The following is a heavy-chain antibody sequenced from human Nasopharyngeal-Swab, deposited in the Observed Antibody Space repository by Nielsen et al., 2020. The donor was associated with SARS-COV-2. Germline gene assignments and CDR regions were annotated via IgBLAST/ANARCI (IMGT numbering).Heavy chain of an antibody. CDR1: GYSISSGYY. J-gene: IGHJ3*02. D-gene: IGHD3-22*01. CDR2: MNQSGRT. V-gene: IGHV4-61*05. Sequence: GSLRLSCTVSGYSISSGYYWGWIRQPPGKGLEWIGSMNQSGRTYYNGRTYYIPSFKRRATISVDISKNQFSLHLSSVTAADTAVYYCARTSAYDSTGYYYEEGAFEIWGQGTMVTVSS. CDR3: ARTSAYDSTGYYYEEGAFEI.